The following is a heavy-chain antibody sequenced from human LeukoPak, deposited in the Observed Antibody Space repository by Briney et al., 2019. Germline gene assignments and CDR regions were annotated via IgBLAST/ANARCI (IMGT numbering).Heavy chain of an antibody. J-gene: IGHJ4*02. CDR3: AKEADGYNY. CDR2: INPNSGGT. D-gene: IGHD5-24*01. CDR1: GYXFTAFY. V-gene: IGHV1-2*02. Sequence: GASVKVSCKASGYXFTAFYIHWVRQAPGQGLEWMGWINPNSGGTNYAQKFQGRVTMTRDTSISTAYLDLSRLRSDDTAVYYCAKEADGYNYWGQGNLVTVSS.